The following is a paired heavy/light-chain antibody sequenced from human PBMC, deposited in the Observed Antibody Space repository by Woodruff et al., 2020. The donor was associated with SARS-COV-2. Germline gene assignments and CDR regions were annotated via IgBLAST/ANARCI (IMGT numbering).Heavy chain of an antibody. CDR3: ASSIKVLDPSRALDF. CDR2: VNPSNGET. CDR1: GYTFTGYY. Sequence: QVQLVQSGAEVKNPGASVTVSCKASGYTFTGYYMHWVRQAPGQGLEWMGRVNPSNGETNYAQNFQDRVTMTRDTSISTVYMELSRLTSDDTALYYCASSIKVLDPSRALDFWGQGTTVTVSS. J-gene: IGHJ3*01. D-gene: IGHD3-16*01. V-gene: IGHV1-2*06.
Light chain of an antibody. CDR1: ESVTND. CDR3: QHYHNWPPWT. Sequence: EIVLTQSPATLSVSPGERATLSCRASESVTNDLAWYQQKPGRAPRLLIYDTSTRATDIPARFSGSGSGTEFTLTISSLQSEDFAVYYCQHYHNWPPWTFGQGTKVEMK. J-gene: IGKJ1*01. CDR2: DTS. V-gene: IGKV3-15*01.